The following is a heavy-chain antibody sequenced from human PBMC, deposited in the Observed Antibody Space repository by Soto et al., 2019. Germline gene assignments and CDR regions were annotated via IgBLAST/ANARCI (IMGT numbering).Heavy chain of an antibody. CDR1: GFTFSSYG. V-gene: IGHV3-33*01. Sequence: GGSLRLSCAASGFTFSSYGMHWVRQAPGKGLEWVAVIWYDGSNKYYADSVKGRFTISRDNSKNTLYLQMNSLRAEDTAVYYCARCRGSCYSAYYYGMDVWGQGTTVTVSS. J-gene: IGHJ6*02. D-gene: IGHD2-15*01. CDR3: ARCRGSCYSAYYYGMDV. CDR2: IWYDGSNK.